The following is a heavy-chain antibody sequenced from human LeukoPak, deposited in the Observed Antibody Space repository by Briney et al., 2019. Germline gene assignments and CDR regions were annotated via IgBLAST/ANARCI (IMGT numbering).Heavy chain of an antibody. CDR2: IYYSGST. CDR1: GGSISSYY. J-gene: IGHJ6*02. CDR3: ARAIYGDYVSYGMDV. Sequence: PSETLSLTCTVSGGSISSYYWSWIRQPPGKGLEWIGYIYYSGSTNYNPSLKSRVTISVDTSKNQFSLKLSSVTAADTAAYYCARAIYGDYVSYGMDVWGQGTTVTVSS. D-gene: IGHD4-17*01. V-gene: IGHV4-59*01.